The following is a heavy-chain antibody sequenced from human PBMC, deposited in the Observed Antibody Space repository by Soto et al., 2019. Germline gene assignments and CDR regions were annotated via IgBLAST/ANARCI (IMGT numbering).Heavy chain of an antibody. CDR3: ATGQAGASYFDY. CDR1: GYTLTELS. CDR2: FDPEDGET. Sequence: ASVKVSCKVSGYTLTELSMHWVRQAPGKGLEWMGGFDPEDGETIYAQKFQGRVTMTEDTSTDTAYMELSSLRSEDTAVYYCATGQAGASYFDYWGHGTLVTVSS. D-gene: IGHD1-26*01. V-gene: IGHV1-24*01. J-gene: IGHJ4*01.